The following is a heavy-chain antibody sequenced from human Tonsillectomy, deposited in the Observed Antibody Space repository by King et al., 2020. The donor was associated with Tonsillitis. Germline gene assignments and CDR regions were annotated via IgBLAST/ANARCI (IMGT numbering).Heavy chain of an antibody. CDR1: GFTFNDYD. J-gene: IGHJ4*02. D-gene: IGHD3-22*01. V-gene: IGHV3-30*02. Sequence: VQLVESGGGVVQPGGSLRLSCAPSGFTFNDYDMSWIRQAPGTGLEGVAYIRDDGTNKYYADSVTGRFTISRDNSRNKLYLQMNGLRTGDTAVYYCAKRHLASSGYYSGFDSWGQGTLVTVSS. CDR2: IRDDGTNK. CDR3: AKRHLASSGYYSGFDS.